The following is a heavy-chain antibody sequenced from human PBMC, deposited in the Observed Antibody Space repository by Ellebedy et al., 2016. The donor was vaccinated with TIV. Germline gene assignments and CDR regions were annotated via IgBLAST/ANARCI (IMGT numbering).Heavy chain of an antibody. V-gene: IGHV1-18*01. CDR3: ARGPMVRGVIQLYYYYGMDV. D-gene: IGHD3-10*01. CDR2: ISAYNGNT. CDR1: SYTFTSYG. J-gene: IGHJ6*02. Sequence: ASVKVSXKASSYTFTSYGISWVRQAPGQGLEWMGWISAYNGNTNYAQKLQGRVTMTTDTSTSTAYMELRSLRSDDTAVYYCARGPMVRGVIQLYYYYGMDVWGQGTTVTVSS.